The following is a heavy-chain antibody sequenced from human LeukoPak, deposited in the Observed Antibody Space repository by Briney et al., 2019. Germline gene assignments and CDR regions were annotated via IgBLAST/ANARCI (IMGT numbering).Heavy chain of an antibody. CDR2: ISGSDDGT. J-gene: IGHJ1*01. CDR1: GFTFSTYA. CDR3: AKDVNYYDSSGYSIFQH. D-gene: IGHD3-22*01. Sequence: GGSLRLSCAASGFTFSTYAMSWVRQIPGKGLEWVSAISGSDDGTYYADSVKGRFTISRDNSKNTLYLQMNSLRAEDTAVYYCAKDVNYYDSSGYSIFQHWGQGTLVTVSS. V-gene: IGHV3-23*01.